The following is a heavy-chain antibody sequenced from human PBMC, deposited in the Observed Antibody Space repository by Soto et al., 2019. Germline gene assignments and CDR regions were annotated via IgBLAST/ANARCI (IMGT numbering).Heavy chain of an antibody. Sequence: EVQLVESGGGLVKPGGSLRLSCAASGFTFSSYSMNWVRQAPGKGLEWVSSISSSSSYIYYADSVKGRFTISRDNAKNALYLQMNSLRAEDTAVYFCARGDYGAFDIWGQGTMVTVSS. V-gene: IGHV3-21*01. CDR1: GFTFSSYS. J-gene: IGHJ3*02. D-gene: IGHD4-17*01. CDR3: ARGDYGAFDI. CDR2: ISSSSSYI.